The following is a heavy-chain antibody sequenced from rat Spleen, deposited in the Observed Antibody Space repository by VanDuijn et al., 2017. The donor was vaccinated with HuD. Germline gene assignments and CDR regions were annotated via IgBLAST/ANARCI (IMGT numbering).Heavy chain of an antibody. D-gene: IGHD1-4*01. V-gene: IGHV2S8*01. Sequence: QVQLKESGPGLMQPSQTLSVTCIVSGFSLTSNGVSWVRQPPGKGLEWIAARSSGGSPYYNAALNSRLSISRDTSKSQVFLKMNSLQTEDTAIYFCIRESLPGYNSHWFVYWGQGTLVTVSS. CDR1: GFSLTSNG. J-gene: IGHJ3*01. CDR3: IRESLPGYNSHWFVY. CDR2: RSSGGSP.